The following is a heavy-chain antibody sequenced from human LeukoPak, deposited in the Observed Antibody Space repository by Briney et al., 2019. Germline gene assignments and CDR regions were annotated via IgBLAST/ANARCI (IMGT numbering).Heavy chain of an antibody. V-gene: IGHV3-7*03. J-gene: IGHJ6*02. Sequence: PGGSLRLSCAASGFTFTTYWMHWARQAPGKGLEWVASINHNGNVNYYVDSVKGRFTISRDNAKNSLYLQMSNLRAEDTAVYSCARGGGLDVWGQGATVTVSS. D-gene: IGHD3-16*01. CDR3: ARGGGLDV. CDR1: GFTFTTYW. CDR2: INHNGNVN.